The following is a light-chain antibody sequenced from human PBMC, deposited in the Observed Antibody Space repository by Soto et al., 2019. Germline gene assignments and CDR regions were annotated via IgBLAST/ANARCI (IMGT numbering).Light chain of an antibody. V-gene: IGKV3-20*01. CDR1: QSVNSDY. CDR2: GAS. CDR3: HHYAYSQST. Sequence: EIVLTHSPGTLSLSPGERATLSCRATQSVNSDYLSWYQQRPGQAARLLIHGASTRATGMPDRFSGSGSGAEFTLTISRLEPEDFAVYFCHHYAYSQSTFGPGTKVDIK. J-gene: IGKJ3*01.